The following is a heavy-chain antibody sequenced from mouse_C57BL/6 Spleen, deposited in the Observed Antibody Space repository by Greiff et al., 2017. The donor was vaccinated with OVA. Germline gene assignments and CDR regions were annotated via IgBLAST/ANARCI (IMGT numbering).Heavy chain of an antibody. V-gene: IGHV1-55*01. CDR1: GYTFTSYW. J-gene: IGHJ3*01. CDR2: IYPGSGST. D-gene: IGHD2-3*01. Sequence: VQLQQPGAELVKPGASVKMSCKASGYTFTSYWITWVKQRPGQGLEWIGDIYPGSGSTNYNEKFKSKATLTVDTSSSTAYMQLSSLTSEDSAVYYCARSGLLRGAWFAYWGQGTLVTVSA. CDR3: ARSGLLRGAWFAY.